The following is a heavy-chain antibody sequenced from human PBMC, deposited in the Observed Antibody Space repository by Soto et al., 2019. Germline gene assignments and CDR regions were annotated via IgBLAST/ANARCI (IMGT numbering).Heavy chain of an antibody. D-gene: IGHD3-22*01. CDR2: IIPIFGTA. J-gene: IGHJ6*02. Sequence: QVQLVQSGAEVKKPGSSVKVSCKASGGTFSSYAISWVRQAPGQGLEWMGGIIPIFGTANYAQKFQGRVTITADESTSTDYMELSSLSYADTAVYYCARALYYYDSSGRGPWGQGTTVTVSS. CDR1: GGTFSSYA. CDR3: ARALYYYDSSGRGP. V-gene: IGHV1-69*01.